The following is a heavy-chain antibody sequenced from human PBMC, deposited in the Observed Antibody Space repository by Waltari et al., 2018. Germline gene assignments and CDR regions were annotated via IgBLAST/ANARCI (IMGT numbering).Heavy chain of an antibody. CDR3: ARTKDNDYIWGSYRPGY. J-gene: IGHJ4*02. CDR2: LYQSGTA. CDR1: GYSIKSGYH. D-gene: IGHD3-16*02. V-gene: IGHV4-38-2*01. Sequence: QVQMQESGPGLVKPSETLSLTCAVSGYSIKSGYHWGWIRQPPGKGLEWIGSLYQSGTASYTPSLESRVTITVDSSKNQFSLKLSSVTAADTAVYYCARTKDNDYIWGSYRPGYWGQGALVTVSS.